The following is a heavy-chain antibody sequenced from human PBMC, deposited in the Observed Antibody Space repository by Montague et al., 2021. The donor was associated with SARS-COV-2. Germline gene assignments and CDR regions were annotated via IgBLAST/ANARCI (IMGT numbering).Heavy chain of an antibody. CDR3: ARDPGDY. CDR2: IYYSGST. J-gene: IGHJ4*02. Sequence: SETLSLTCTVSGGSISSYYWSWIRHPPGKGLEWIGYIYYSGSTNYNPSLKSRVTISVDTSKNQFSLKLSSVTAADTAVYYCARDPGDYWGQGTLVTVSS. CDR1: GGSISSYY. V-gene: IGHV4-59*01.